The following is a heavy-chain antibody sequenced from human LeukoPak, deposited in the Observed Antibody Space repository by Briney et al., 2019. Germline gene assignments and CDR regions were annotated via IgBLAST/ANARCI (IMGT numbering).Heavy chain of an antibody. CDR1: GFTFSRYG. CDR2: ISDTGGST. V-gene: IGHV3-23*01. J-gene: IGHJ4*02. Sequence: GGSLRLSCVASGFTFSRYGMTWVRQAPGKGLEWVSTISDTGGSTYYADSVKDRFTISRDNSKNTLYLQMSGLRAEDTAICYCATGAYFDHWGQGALVTVSS. CDR3: ATGAYFDH.